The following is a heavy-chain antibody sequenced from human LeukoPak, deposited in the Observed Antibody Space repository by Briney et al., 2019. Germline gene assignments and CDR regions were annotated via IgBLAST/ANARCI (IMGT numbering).Heavy chain of an antibody. CDR2: IIPIFGTA. D-gene: IGHD2-2*01. CDR3: ARSGVPAAWGRRVPSWFDP. Sequence: GASVKVSCKASGGTFSSYAISWVRQAPGQGLEWMGGIIPIFGTANYAQKFQGRVTITADESTSTAYMELSSLRSEDTAVYYCARSGVPAAWGRRVPSWFDPWGQGTLVTVSS. J-gene: IGHJ5*02. CDR1: GGTFSSYA. V-gene: IGHV1-69*13.